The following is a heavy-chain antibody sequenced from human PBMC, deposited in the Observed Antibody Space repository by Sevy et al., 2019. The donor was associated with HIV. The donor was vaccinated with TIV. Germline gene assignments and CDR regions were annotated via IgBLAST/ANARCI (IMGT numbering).Heavy chain of an antibody. D-gene: IGHD1-26*01. CDR3: ATGRLGATFGY. J-gene: IGHJ4*02. CDR2: VPFDSSFK. V-gene: IGHV3-30*04. CDR1: GLNFNIYP. Sequence: GGSLRLSCAVSGLNFNIYPMNWVRQAPGKGLEWVAVVPFDSSFKSYADSVKGRFTISRDNSKNTLFLQMDNLRHEDTAFYYCATGRLGATFGYWGQGSLVTVSS.